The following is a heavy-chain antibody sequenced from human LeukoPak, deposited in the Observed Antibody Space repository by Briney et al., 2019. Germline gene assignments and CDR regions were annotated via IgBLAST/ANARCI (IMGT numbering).Heavy chain of an antibody. D-gene: IGHD2-15*01. J-gene: IGHJ4*02. CDR3: ARSGSYAAAGDY. CDR1: GGSISSYY. V-gene: IGHV4-59*08. CDR2: IYYSGST. Sequence: PSETLSLTCTVSGGSISSYYWSWIRQPPGKGLEWIGYIYYSGSTNYNPSLKSRVTISLDTFKNQFSLKLSSVTAADTAVYYCARSGSYAAAGDYWGQGTLVTVSS.